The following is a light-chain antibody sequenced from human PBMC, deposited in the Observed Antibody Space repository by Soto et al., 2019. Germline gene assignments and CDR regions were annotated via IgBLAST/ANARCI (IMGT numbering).Light chain of an antibody. Sequence: ETVLTQSPGTLSLSPGERATLSCRASQSISSGYLAWYQQRPGQAPRLLISGASNRATGIPDRFSGSGSGTDFTLTISRLEPEDLGVYYCQQYGGSPLVTFGGGTKVEIK. CDR3: QQYGGSPLVT. CDR1: QSISSGY. J-gene: IGKJ4*01. V-gene: IGKV3-20*01. CDR2: GAS.